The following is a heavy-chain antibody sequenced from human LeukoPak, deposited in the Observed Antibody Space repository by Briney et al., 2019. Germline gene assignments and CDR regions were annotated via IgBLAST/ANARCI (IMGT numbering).Heavy chain of an antibody. CDR3: AKEDYDGSGSYLGY. CDR1: GFTFSSYG. CDR2: ISYDGTNQ. J-gene: IGHJ4*02. Sequence: GRSLRLSCAASGFTFSSYGMHWVRQAPGKGLEWVAVISYDGTNQYYADSVKGRFTVSRDNSKNALYLQMNSLRAEDTAVYHCAKEDYDGSGSYLGYWGQGTLVTVSS. D-gene: IGHD3-10*01. V-gene: IGHV3-33*05.